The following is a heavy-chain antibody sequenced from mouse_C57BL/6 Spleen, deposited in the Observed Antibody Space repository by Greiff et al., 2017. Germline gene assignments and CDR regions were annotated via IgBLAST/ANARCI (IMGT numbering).Heavy chain of an antibody. J-gene: IGHJ2*01. D-gene: IGHD1-1*01. Sequence: QVQLQQPGAELVKPGASVKVSCKASGYTFTSYWMHWVKQRPGQGLEWIGRIHPYDSDTNYNQKFKGKATLTVDKSSSTAYMQLSSLTSEDSAVYYCAFYYGSSDYFDYWGQGTTLTVSS. CDR2: IHPYDSDT. CDR3: AFYYGSSDYFDY. CDR1: GYTFTSYW. V-gene: IGHV1-74*01.